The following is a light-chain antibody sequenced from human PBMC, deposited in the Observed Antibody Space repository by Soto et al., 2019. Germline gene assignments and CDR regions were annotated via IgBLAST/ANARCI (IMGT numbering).Light chain of an antibody. CDR1: QSLTSDY. Sequence: EILLTQSPGTLSLSPGERVTLSCRASQSLTSDYLAWYQQKPGQAPRLLIYGASSRATGITDRFSGSGSGTDFTLPISRLEPEDFAGYYCQYYGRSPRTFGPGTKVD. V-gene: IGKV3-20*01. J-gene: IGKJ3*01. CDR2: GAS. CDR3: QYYGRSPRT.